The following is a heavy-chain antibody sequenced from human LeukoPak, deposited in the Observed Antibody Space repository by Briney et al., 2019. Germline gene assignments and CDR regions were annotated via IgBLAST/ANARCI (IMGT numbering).Heavy chain of an antibody. D-gene: IGHD5-12*01. Sequence: ASVKVSCKASGYTFTSYDINWVRQATGQGLEWMGWMNPNSGNTGYAQKFQGRVTMTRNTSISTAYMELSSLRSEDTAVYYFARARKKRYSGYDYYFDYWGQGTLVTVSS. J-gene: IGHJ4*02. CDR2: MNPNSGNT. CDR3: ARARKKRYSGYDYYFDY. V-gene: IGHV1-8*01. CDR1: GYTFTSYD.